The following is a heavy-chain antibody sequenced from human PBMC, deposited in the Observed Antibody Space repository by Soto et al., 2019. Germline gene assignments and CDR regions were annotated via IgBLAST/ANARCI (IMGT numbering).Heavy chain of an antibody. J-gene: IGHJ5*02. D-gene: IGHD1-26*01. Sequence: QVQLQESGPGLVKPSGTLSLTCAVYGGSISSSNWWSWVRQPPGKGLEWIGEIYHSGSTNYNPSLQSRVTISVDKSKYQFSLKLSSVTAADTAVYYCARDQTLSGSYFWFDPWGQGTLVTVSS. V-gene: IGHV4-4*02. CDR1: GGSISSSNW. CDR2: IYHSGST. CDR3: ARDQTLSGSYFWFDP.